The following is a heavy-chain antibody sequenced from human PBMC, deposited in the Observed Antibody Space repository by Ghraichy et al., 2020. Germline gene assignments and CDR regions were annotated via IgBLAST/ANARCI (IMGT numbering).Heavy chain of an antibody. J-gene: IGHJ6*02. V-gene: IGHV3-23*01. Sequence: GGSLRLSCAASGFTFSNSAVSWVRQAPGKGLEWVSSISGSGSSTNYADSVKGRFTISRDNFKSTLYLQMSSLRDDDTAVYYCAKHIESPPSGMDVCGQGTTVTVSS. CDR3: AKHIESPPSGMDV. CDR2: ISGSGSST. CDR1: GFTFSNSA.